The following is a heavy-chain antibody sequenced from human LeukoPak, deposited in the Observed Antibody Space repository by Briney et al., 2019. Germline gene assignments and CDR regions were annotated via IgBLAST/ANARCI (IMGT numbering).Heavy chain of an antibody. CDR3: ARDSALDGIAAAGTVGRV. Sequence: PGGSLRLSCAASGFTVSSNYMSWVRQAPGKGLEWVSVIYSGGSTYYADSVKGRFTISRDNSKSTLYLQMNSLRAEDTAVYYCARDSALDGIAAAGTVGRVWGQGTLVTVSS. J-gene: IGHJ4*02. D-gene: IGHD6-13*01. CDR1: GFTVSSNY. CDR2: IYSGGST. V-gene: IGHV3-53*01.